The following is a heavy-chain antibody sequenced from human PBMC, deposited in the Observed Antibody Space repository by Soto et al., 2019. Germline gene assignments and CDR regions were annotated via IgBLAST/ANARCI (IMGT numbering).Heavy chain of an antibody. D-gene: IGHD3-16*01. CDR1: GFTFSSYG. CDR3: AKFEDYYYYYGMDV. Sequence: GGSLRLSCAASGFTFSSYGMHWVRQAPGKGLEWVAVISYDGSNKYYADSVKGRFTISRDNSKNTLYLQMNSLRAEDTAVYYCAKFEDYYYYYGMDVWGQGTTVTVSS. CDR2: ISYDGSNK. V-gene: IGHV3-30*18. J-gene: IGHJ6*02.